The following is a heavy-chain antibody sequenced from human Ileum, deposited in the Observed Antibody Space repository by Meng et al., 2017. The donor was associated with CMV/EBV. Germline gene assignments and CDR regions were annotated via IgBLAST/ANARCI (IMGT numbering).Heavy chain of an antibody. D-gene: IGHD1-26*01. V-gene: IGHV3-74*01. CDR3: TTTFEY. Sequence: EVERVGSWGGLVQPGGALGPSCEAPGFIFSNYWMHWVRQTPGKGLVWVARIDTDGSGTSYADSVKGRFTISRDNAKNMVYLQMNNLRVEDTAVYYCTTTFEYWAQGTLVTVSS. CDR2: IDTDGSGT. CDR1: GFIFSNYW. J-gene: IGHJ4*02.